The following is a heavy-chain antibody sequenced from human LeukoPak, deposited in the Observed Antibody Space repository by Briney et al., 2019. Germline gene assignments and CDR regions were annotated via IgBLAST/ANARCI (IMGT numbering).Heavy chain of an antibody. J-gene: IGHJ6*03. D-gene: IGHD3-10*01. CDR3: ARHVLHGDYYGSGSYYNYYYYYMDV. CDR1: SDSISSSSYY. V-gene: IGHV4-39*01. CDR2: IYYSGST. Sequence: SETLSLTCTVSSDSISSSSYYWGWIRQPPGKGLEWIGTIYYSGSTYYNPSLKSRVTISVDTSKNQFSLKLSPVTAADTAVYYCARHVLHGDYYGSGSYYNYYYYYMDVWGKGTTVTISS.